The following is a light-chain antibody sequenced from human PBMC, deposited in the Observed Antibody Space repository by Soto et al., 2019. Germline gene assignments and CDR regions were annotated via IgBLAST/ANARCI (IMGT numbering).Light chain of an antibody. V-gene: IGKV3-20*01. Sequence: PGERATLSCRAGQTVSSNYLAWYQQQPGRAPRLLIYDAANSAAGIPDRFSGSGSGTDFTLTISRLEPEDFAVYYCQQYSSTPQTFGGGTTVEIK. CDR1: QTVSSNY. CDR2: DAA. J-gene: IGKJ4*01. CDR3: QQYSSTPQT.